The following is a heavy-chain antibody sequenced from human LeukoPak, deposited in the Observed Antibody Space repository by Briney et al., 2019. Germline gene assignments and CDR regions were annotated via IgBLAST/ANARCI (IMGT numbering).Heavy chain of an antibody. CDR3: AEKHYYYSSGTYTFYYGMDL. CDR2: IGTAGDT. V-gene: IGHV3-13*01. J-gene: IGHJ6*02. Sequence: GGSLRLSCAASGFTFSSYDMHWFRQATGKGLEWVSAIGTAGDTYYPGSVKGRFTISRENAKNSLYLQMNSLRAEDTAVYYCAEKHYYYSSGTYTFYYGMDLWGQGTTVTVSS. D-gene: IGHD3-22*01. CDR1: GFTFSSYD.